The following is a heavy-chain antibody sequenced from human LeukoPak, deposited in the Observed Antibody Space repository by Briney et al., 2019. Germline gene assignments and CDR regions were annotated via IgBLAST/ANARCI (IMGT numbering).Heavy chain of an antibody. J-gene: IGHJ5*02. Sequence: PSETLSLTCAVYGGSFSGYYWSWIRQPPGKGLEWIGRIYTSGSTNYNPSLKSRVTISVDTSKNQFSLKLRSVTDADTAVYYCARGSIFGVVRFDPWGQGTLLTVSS. D-gene: IGHD3-3*01. CDR2: IYTSGST. V-gene: IGHV4-59*10. CDR3: ARGSIFGVVRFDP. CDR1: GGSFSGYY.